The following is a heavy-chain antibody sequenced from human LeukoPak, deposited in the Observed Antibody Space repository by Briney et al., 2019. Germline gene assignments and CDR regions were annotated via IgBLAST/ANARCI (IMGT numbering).Heavy chain of an antibody. V-gene: IGHV4-59*08. CDR1: GGSISSSY. J-gene: IGHJ4*02. CDR3: ARQGPLTTAVTTRTNPFDY. D-gene: IGHD4-11*01. Sequence: PSETLSLTCTVSGGSISSSYWSWIRQPPGKGLEWIGYIYYSGSTSYNPSLKSRVTISVDTSKNQLSLKLNSVTAADTAVYYCARQGPLTTAVTTRTNPFDYWGQGTLVTVSS. CDR2: IYYSGST.